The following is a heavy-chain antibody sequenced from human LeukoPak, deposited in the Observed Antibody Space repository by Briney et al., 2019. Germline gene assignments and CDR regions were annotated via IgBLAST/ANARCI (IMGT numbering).Heavy chain of an antibody. D-gene: IGHD3-3*01. CDR1: GGSISSYY. CDR3: ARGVDIWSGYYFNWFDP. J-gene: IGHJ5*02. V-gene: IGHV4-59*01. Sequence: TPSETLSLTCTVSGGSISSYYWSWIRQPPGKGLEWIGYIYYSGSTNYNPSLKSRVTISVDTSKNQFSLKLSSVTAADTAVYYCARGVDIWSGYYFNWFDPWGQGTLVTVSS. CDR2: IYYSGST.